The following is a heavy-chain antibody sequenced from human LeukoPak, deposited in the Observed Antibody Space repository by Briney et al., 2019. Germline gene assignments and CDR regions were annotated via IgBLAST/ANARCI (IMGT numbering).Heavy chain of an antibody. J-gene: IGHJ3*02. D-gene: IGHD3-10*01. CDR1: GSSISSDYY. V-gene: IGHV4-38-2*02. Sequence: SETLSLTCTVSGSSISSDYYWAWIRQPPGKGLEWIGNIYHSGSTYYNPSLKSRVTISVDTSKNQFSLKLSSVTAADTAIYYCAKTFYYDSGSYHDAFHIWGQGTLVTVSS. CDR3: AKTFYYDSGSYHDAFHI. CDR2: IYHSGST.